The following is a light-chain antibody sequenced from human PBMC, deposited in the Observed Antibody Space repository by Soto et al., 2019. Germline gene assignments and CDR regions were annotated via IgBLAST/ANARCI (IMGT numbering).Light chain of an antibody. CDR1: QDISNY. J-gene: IGKJ3*01. CDR3: QQYDSLPFT. Sequence: DIQMTQSPSSLSASVGDRVTITCQASQDISNYLNWYQQKPGKAPKLLIYDASNLETGVPSRFSGSGSGTDFTFTIRSLQPEDIATYYCQQYDSLPFTFGPGTKVDIK. CDR2: DAS. V-gene: IGKV1-33*01.